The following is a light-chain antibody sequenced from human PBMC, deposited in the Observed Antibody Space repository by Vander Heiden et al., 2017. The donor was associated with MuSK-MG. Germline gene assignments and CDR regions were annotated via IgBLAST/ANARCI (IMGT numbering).Light chain of an antibody. CDR3: QVWDSGTDHLV. J-gene: IGLJ2*01. CDR1: NLGSKT. CDR2: DDS. Sequence: SYVLTQPPSVSVAPGQTARITCGGDNLGSKTVHWYQQMPGQAPVVVVHDDSDRPSGIPERFSASKSGITATLTISRVEAGDEADYFCQVWDSGTDHLVFGGGTRLTVL. V-gene: IGLV3-21*02.